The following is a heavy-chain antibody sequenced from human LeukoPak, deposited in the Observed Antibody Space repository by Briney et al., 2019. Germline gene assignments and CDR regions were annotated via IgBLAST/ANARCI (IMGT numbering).Heavy chain of an antibody. D-gene: IGHD6-19*01. Sequence: PGGSLRLSCAASGFTFSAYAMTWVRQAPGKGLEWVSIISNSGSSTYYADSVKGRFTISRDNSKNSLYLQMNSLRAEDTAVYYCARADSSGWYPLFDYWGQGTLVTVSS. CDR1: GFTFSAYA. CDR2: ISNSGSST. J-gene: IGHJ4*02. CDR3: ARADSSGWYPLFDY. V-gene: IGHV3-23*01.